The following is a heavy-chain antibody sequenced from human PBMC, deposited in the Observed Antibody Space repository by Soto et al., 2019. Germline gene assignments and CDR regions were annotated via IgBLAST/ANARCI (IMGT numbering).Heavy chain of an antibody. CDR3: ESNSDYRFDF. Sequence: GVLRLSCAASGFTFSSYWMSWVRQAPGKGLEWVANIKPDGSEKFYVDSVKGRFSISRDNAKNSLYLQMNSLRAEDTAVYYCESNSDYRFDFWGQGALVTVS. CDR2: IKPDGSEK. CDR1: GFTFSSYW. V-gene: IGHV3-7*01. D-gene: IGHD3-16*01. J-gene: IGHJ4*02.